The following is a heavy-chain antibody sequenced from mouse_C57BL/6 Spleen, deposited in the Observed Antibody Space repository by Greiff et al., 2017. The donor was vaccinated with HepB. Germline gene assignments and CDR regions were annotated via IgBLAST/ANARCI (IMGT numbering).Heavy chain of an antibody. CDR2: ISYDGSN. Sequence: ESGPGLVKPSQSLSLTCSVTGYSITSGYYWNWIRQFPGNKLEWMGYISYDGSNNYKPSLKNRISITRDTSKNQFFLKLNSVTTEDTATYYCARAEGYQAWLAYGGQGTLVTVSA. D-gene: IGHD2-3*01. CDR1: GYSITSGYY. J-gene: IGHJ3*01. V-gene: IGHV3-6*01. CDR3: ARAEGYQAWLAY.